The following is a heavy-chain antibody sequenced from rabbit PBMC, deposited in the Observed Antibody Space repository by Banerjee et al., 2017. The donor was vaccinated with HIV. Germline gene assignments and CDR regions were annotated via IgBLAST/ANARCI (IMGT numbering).Heavy chain of an antibody. CDR1: GFDLSSYYY. V-gene: IGHV1S40*01. Sequence: QSLEESGGDLVKPGASLTLTCTASGFDLSSYYYMCWVRQAPGKGLEWIGYINTGSGSTDYANWVNGRFTISLDNAQNTVFLQMTSLTAADTATYFCARDLAGVIGWNFNLWGPGTLVT. CDR3: ARDLAGVIGWNFNL. D-gene: IGHD4-1*01. CDR2: INTGSGST. J-gene: IGHJ4*01.